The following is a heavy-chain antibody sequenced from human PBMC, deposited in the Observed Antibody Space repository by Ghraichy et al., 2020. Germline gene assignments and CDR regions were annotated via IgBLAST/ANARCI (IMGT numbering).Heavy chain of an antibody. CDR1: GYTFTGYY. V-gene: IGHV1-2*02. D-gene: IGHD2-2*01. CDR2: INPNSGGT. Sequence: ASVKVSCKASGYTFTGYYMHWVRQAPGQGLEWMGWINPNSGGTNYAQKFQGRVTMTRDTSISTAYMELSRLRSDDTAVYYCARDGEDIVVVPAAGGLVWFDPWGQGTLVTVSS. CDR3: ARDGEDIVVVPAAGGLVWFDP. J-gene: IGHJ5*02.